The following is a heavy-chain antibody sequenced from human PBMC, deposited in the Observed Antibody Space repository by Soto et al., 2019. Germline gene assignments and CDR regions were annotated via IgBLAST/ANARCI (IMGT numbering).Heavy chain of an antibody. V-gene: IGHV1-46*01. Sequence: ASVKVSCKASGYTFISYYMHWVRQAPGQGFEWMGVINPSAGNAVYAQKFQGRVTMTRDTSTSTVYMELSSLRSEDTAMYYCARLAAVTPPFYYDFWSQGIQVT. D-gene: IGHD4-17*01. J-gene: IGHJ4*02. CDR2: INPSAGNA. CDR1: GYTFISYY. CDR3: ARLAAVTPPFYYDF.